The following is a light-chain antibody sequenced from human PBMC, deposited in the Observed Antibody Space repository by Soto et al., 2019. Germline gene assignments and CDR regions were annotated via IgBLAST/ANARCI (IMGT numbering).Light chain of an antibody. CDR3: QHSHSAPLT. CDR2: DVS. J-gene: IGKJ4*01. Sequence: DIQMTQSPSTLSASIGDRVTITCRASQSINGRLAWYQQKPGRPPKLLIYDVSFLESGVPSRFSGSGSGTDFTLTISSLQPEDFATYSCQHSHSAPLTFGGGTKVEIK. CDR1: QSINGR. V-gene: IGKV1-5*01.